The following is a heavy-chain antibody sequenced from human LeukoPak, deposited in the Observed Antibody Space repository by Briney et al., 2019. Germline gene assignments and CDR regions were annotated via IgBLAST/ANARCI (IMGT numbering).Heavy chain of an antibody. CDR1: GDSVSSDSAA. CDR3: ARGVHSYYFDY. CDR2: TYYRSKWYN. Sequence: SQTLSLTCAISGDSVSSDSAAWSWIRQSPSRGLEWLGRTYYRSKWYNDYAISVKSRITINPDTSKNQFFLQLNSVAPEDTAVYYCARGVHSYYFDYWGQGTLVTVSS. D-gene: IGHD2-15*01. V-gene: IGHV6-1*01. J-gene: IGHJ4*02.